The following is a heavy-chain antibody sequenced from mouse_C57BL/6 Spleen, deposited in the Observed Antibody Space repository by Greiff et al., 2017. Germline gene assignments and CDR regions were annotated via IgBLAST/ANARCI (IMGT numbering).Heavy chain of an antibody. CDR1: GFNIKDYY. J-gene: IGHJ2*01. Sequence: VQLQQSGAELVRPGASVKLSCTASGFNIKDYYMHWVKQRPEQGLEWIGRIDPADGDTEYDQKFKGKATMTADTSSNTAYLQLSSLTSEDTAVYYCTTRDWGYFDYWGQGTTLTVSS. CDR2: IDPADGDT. V-gene: IGHV14-1*01. CDR3: TTRDWGYFDY.